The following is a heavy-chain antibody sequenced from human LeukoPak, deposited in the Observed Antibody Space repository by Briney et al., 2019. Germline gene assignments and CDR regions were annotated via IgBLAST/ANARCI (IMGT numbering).Heavy chain of an antibody. V-gene: IGHV4-59*08. CDR2: IYVTGT. CDR3: ARHIGGGIEDMDV. J-gene: IGHJ6*03. Sequence: SETLSLTCTVSGGSIGTYYWSWVRQSPGTGLEWIGYIYVTGTRYNPYLQSRVTISVDRSRNQFFMKMTSVTAADTAVYYCARHIGGGIEDMDVWGRGTKVTVSS. CDR1: GGSIGTYY. D-gene: IGHD3-16*02.